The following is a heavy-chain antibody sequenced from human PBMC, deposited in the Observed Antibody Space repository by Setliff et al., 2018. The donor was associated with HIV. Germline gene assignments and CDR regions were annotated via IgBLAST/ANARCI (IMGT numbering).Heavy chain of an antibody. V-gene: IGHV3-23*01. CDR1: GFNFNSHA. Sequence: HPGGSLRLSCVGSGFNFNSHAMNWVRQTPGKGLEWVSAISASGGSSYHVDSVKGRFTVSRDNSRNTLYLQMSDLRAEDTAVYFCAKHQPLLKMRIPQPPNFDSWGQGTLVTVSS. CDR3: AKHQPLLKMRIPQPPNFDS. D-gene: IGHD2-2*02. J-gene: IGHJ4*02. CDR2: ISASGGSS.